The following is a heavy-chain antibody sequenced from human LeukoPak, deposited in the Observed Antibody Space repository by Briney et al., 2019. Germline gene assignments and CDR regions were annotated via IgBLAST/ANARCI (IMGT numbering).Heavy chain of an antibody. J-gene: IGHJ4*02. CDR1: GFTSSGPA. CDR3: TKYGGDY. CDR2: VRTTANNYAT. D-gene: IGHD2/OR15-2a*01. V-gene: IGHV3-73*01. Sequence: GRTLRLSCAASGFTSSGPAIHWVRHAPGKGLEWVSRVRTTANNYATAYAASVKGRFSISRDDSKNTACLQMTRLTTEDTAVYYCTKYGGDYWGEGTLVSVSS.